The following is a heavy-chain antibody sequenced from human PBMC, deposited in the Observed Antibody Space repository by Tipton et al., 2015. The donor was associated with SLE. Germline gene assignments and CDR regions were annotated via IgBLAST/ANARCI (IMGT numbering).Heavy chain of an antibody. CDR1: GVSFSDYF. D-gene: IGHD3-3*01. CDR3: ARSSTVGVVRGSFDS. J-gene: IGHJ4*02. CDR2: VNHSGST. Sequence: TLSLTCAVYGVSFSDYFWNWIRQSPGKGLEWIGEVNHSGSTDYHPSLKSRVTMSVDTSKNQFSLKLTSLTAADTAVYYCARSSTVGVVRGSFDSWGQGTLVTAS. V-gene: IGHV4-34*01.